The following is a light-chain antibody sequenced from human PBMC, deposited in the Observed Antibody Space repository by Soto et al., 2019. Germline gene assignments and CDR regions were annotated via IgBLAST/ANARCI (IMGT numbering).Light chain of an antibody. CDR1: QSVSSSY. V-gene: IGKV3-20*01. Sequence: EIVLTQSPGTLSLSPGERATLSCRASQSVSSSYLAWYQQKPGQAPRLLIYGASSRATGIPDRFSGSGAGTDFTLTINRRELEDFAVYYCHQYGSSPYTFGQGTKLEI. CDR3: HQYGSSPYT. CDR2: GAS. J-gene: IGKJ2*01.